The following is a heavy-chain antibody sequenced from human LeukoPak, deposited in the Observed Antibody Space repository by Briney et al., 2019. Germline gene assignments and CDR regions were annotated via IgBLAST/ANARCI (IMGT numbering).Heavy chain of an antibody. CDR2: ISYDGSNK. CDR3: AKGSSGTLFDY. CDR1: GFTFSSYG. J-gene: IGHJ4*02. Sequence: GRSLRLSCAASGFTFSSYGMHWVRQAPGKGLEWVAAISYDGSNKYYADSVKGRFTISRDNSKNTLYLQMNSLRAEDTAVYYCAKGSSGTLFDYWGQGTLVTVSS. D-gene: IGHD3-10*01. V-gene: IGHV3-30*18.